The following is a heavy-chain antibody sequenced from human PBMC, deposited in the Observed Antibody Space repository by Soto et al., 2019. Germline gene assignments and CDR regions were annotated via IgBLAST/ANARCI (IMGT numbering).Heavy chain of an antibody. Sequence: SETLSLTCTVSGGSISSYYWSWIRQPPGKGLEWIGYIYYSGSTNYNPSLKSRVTISVDTSKNHFSLKLSSVTAADTAVYYCARSGSYTTLDYWGQGTLVTVS. CDR1: GGSISSYY. D-gene: IGHD1-26*01. V-gene: IGHV4-59*01. J-gene: IGHJ4*02. CDR3: ARSGSYTTLDY. CDR2: IYYSGST.